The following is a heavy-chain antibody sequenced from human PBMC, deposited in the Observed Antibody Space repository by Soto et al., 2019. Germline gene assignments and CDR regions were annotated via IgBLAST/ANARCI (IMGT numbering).Heavy chain of an antibody. CDR2: IGRSGDT. V-gene: IGHV3-23*01. D-gene: IGHD3-10*01. Sequence: EVQLLESGGGLVQPGGSVRLSCAASGFIFTNYAMSWVRQAPGKGLEWVSSIGRSGDTYYADSVRGRFTISRDDSKNTLYLQLTSLRAEDTAVYNCAKNYFMDVWGKGTTVTVSS. CDR3: AKNYFMDV. J-gene: IGHJ6*03. CDR1: GFIFTNYA.